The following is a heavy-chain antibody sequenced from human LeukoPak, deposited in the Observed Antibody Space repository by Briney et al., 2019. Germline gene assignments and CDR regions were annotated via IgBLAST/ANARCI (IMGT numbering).Heavy chain of an antibody. CDR1: GYTLSELS. V-gene: IGHV1-24*01. CDR3: ASIDLDS. D-gene: IGHD3-22*01. CDR2: EDGEA. J-gene: IGHJ4*02. Sequence: GASVKVSCKVSGYTLSELSIHWVPQAPGKGLEWMGGEDGEAIYAQKFQGRVTMTEDTSTDTAYMDLSSLISEDTAVYYCASIDLDSWGQGTLVTVSS.